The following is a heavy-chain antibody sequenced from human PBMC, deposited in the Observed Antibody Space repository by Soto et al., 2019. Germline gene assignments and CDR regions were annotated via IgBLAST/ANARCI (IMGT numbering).Heavy chain of an antibody. CDR1: GLTFSNVW. D-gene: IGHD2-8*01. V-gene: IGHV3-15*07. CDR2: IKSKTDGGTT. Sequence: VLLVESGGGFVKPGGSLRLSCAASGLTFSNVWMNWVRQAPGKGLEWVGHIKSKTDGGTTDYAAPVKGRFTISRDDSKNRLYLQMNRLKIDDTGVYYCTTDVWPYFQSDYWGQGTLVTVSP. J-gene: IGHJ4*02. CDR3: TTDVWPYFQSDY.